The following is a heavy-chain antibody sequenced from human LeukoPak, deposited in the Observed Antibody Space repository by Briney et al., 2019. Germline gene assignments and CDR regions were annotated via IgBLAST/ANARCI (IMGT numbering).Heavy chain of an antibody. J-gene: IGHJ4*02. D-gene: IGHD2-15*01. CDR2: IYPDDSYT. CDR3: ARQALGYCSGGSCYHFDY. Sequence: HGESLKISCKGSGYSFTSYWIGWVRQVPGKGLEWMGIIYPDDSYTRYSPSFQGQVTLSADKSISTAYLQWSSLSASDTVIYYCARQALGYCSGGSCYHFDYWGQGTLVTVSS. CDR1: GYSFTSYW. V-gene: IGHV5-51*01.